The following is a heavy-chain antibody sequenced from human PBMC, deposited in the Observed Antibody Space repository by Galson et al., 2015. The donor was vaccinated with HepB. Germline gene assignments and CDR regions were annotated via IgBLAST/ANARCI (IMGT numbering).Heavy chain of an antibody. Sequence: SETLSLTCTVSGGSISSSSYYWGWIRQPPGKGLEWIGSIYSSGSTYYNPSLKSRVTISVDTSMNQFSLKLSSVTAADTAVYYCARTGPAAGSYYYYYMDVWGKGTTVTVSS. D-gene: IGHD2-2*01. V-gene: IGHV4-39*01. CDR2: IYSSGST. CDR3: ARTGPAAGSYYYYYMDV. J-gene: IGHJ6*03. CDR1: GGSISSSSYY.